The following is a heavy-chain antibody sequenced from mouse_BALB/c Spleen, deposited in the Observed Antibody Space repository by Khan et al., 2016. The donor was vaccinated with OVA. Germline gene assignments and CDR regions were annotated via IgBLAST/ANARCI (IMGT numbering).Heavy chain of an antibody. CDR1: GYTFTTYW. Sequence: QVQLKESGAELAKPGASVKMSCKASGYTFTTYWMHWVKQRPGQGLEWIGYINPTSDYTDYNEKFKDKATLSADKSSSTAYMQLSSLTSEDSAVYYCASDRIDYWGQGTTLTGSS. CDR3: ASDRIDY. J-gene: IGHJ2*01. CDR2: INPTSDYT. V-gene: IGHV1-7*01.